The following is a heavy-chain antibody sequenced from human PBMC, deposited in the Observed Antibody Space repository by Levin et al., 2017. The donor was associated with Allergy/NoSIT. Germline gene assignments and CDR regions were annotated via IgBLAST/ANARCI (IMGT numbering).Heavy chain of an antibody. CDR2: INPNSGDT. J-gene: IGHJ4*02. Sequence: ASVKVSCKASAYSFTGYYIHWVRQAPGQGLEWMGWINPNSGDTSYAQKFQGRVTMTRDTSISTAYMELSSLTSDDTAVYYCARGPYYNIFKKDFWGQGTLVTVSS. D-gene: IGHD3-9*01. CDR1: AYSFTGYY. V-gene: IGHV1-2*02. CDR3: ARGPYYNIFKKDF.